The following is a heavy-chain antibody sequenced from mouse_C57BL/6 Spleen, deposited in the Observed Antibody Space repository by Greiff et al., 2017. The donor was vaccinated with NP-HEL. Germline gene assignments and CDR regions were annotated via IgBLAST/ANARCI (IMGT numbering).Heavy chain of an antibody. CDR2: IHPNSGST. CDR1: GYTFTSYW. Sequence: VKLQQPGAELVKPGASVTLSCKASGYTFTSYWMHWVKQRPGQGLEWIGMIHPNSGSTNYNEKFKSKATLTVDKSSSTAYMQLSSLTSEDSAVYYCARSYYSNYVRAMDYWGQGTSVTVSS. V-gene: IGHV1-64*01. CDR3: ARSYYSNYVRAMDY. D-gene: IGHD2-5*01. J-gene: IGHJ4*01.